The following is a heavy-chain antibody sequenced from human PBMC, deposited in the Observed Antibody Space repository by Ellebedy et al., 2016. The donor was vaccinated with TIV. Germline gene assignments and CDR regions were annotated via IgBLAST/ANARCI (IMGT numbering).Heavy chain of an antibody. J-gene: IGHJ5*02. D-gene: IGHD3-10*01. CDR2: ISSSSSYI. CDR3: ARVTGICMVRWFDP. CDR1: GFTFSSYS. V-gene: IGHV3-21*01. Sequence: PGGSLRLSCAASGFTFSSYSMNWVRQAPGKGLEWVSSISSSSSYIYYADSVKGRFTISRDNAKNSLYLQMNSLRAEDTAVYYCARVTGICMVRWFDPWGQGTLVTVYS.